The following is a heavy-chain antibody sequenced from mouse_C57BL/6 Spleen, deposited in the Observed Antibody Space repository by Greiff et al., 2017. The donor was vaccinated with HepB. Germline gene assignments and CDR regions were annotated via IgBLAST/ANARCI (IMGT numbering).Heavy chain of an antibody. D-gene: IGHD4-1*01. Sequence: QVQLQQSGPELVKPGASVKISCKASGYAFSSSWMNWVKQRPGKGLEWIGRIYPGDGDTNYNGKFKGKATLTADKSSSTAYMQLSSLTSEDSAVYCCARNWYFDYWGQGTTLTVSS. CDR2: IYPGDGDT. J-gene: IGHJ2*01. V-gene: IGHV1-82*01. CDR3: ARNWYFDY. CDR1: GYAFSSSW.